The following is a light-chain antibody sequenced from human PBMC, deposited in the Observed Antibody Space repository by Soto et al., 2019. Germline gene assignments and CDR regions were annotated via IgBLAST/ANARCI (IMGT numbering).Light chain of an antibody. CDR1: QSVSRTY. J-gene: IGKJ1*01. CDR2: ATS. CDR3: QQYGRSGT. Sequence: EIVLRKSPGSLSWYQWERDAPSVRASQSVSRTYLAWYQQKPVQAPRLLIYATSSRATGIPDRFSGSGSGTDFTLTISRLETEDFAVYYCQQYGRSGTFGQGTKVDIK. V-gene: IGKV3-20*01.